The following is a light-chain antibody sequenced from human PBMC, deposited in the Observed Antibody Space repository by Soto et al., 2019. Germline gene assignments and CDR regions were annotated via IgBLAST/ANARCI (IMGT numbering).Light chain of an antibody. CDR3: QLYNSYPWT. CDR2: HAS. J-gene: IGKJ1*01. V-gene: IGKV1-5*01. CDR1: QVISSW. Sequence: DIQMTQSPSTLSASVGDRVTITCRASQVISSWLAWYQQKPGKVPKLLIFHASNLESGVPSRFSGSGSGTEFTLTISSLQPDDFATYYCQLYNSYPWTFGQGTKVEI.